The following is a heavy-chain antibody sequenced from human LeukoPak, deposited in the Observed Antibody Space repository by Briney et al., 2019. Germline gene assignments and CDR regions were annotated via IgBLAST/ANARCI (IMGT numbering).Heavy chain of an antibody. V-gene: IGHV1-69*05. CDR2: IIPIFGTA. CDR3: ARDREDIVVVPAAKGGYYYYYMDV. CDR1: GGTFSSYA. D-gene: IGHD2-2*01. Sequence: RASVKVSCKASGGTFSSYAISWVRQAPGQGLEWMGGIIPIFGTANYAQKFQGRVTITTDESTNTAYMELSSLRSEDTTVYYCARDREDIVVVPAAKGGYYYYYMDVWGKGTTVTVSS. J-gene: IGHJ6*03.